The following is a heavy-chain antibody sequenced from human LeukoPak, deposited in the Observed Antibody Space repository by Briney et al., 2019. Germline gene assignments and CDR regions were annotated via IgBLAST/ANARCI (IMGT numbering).Heavy chain of an antibody. CDR1: GFTFSSYE. CDR3: AKDLNKYSSSWFDAFDI. V-gene: IGHV3-48*03. J-gene: IGHJ3*02. Sequence: GGSLRLSCAASGFTFSSYEMNWVRQAPGKGLEWVSYISSSGSTIYYADSVKGRFTISRDNAKNSLYLQMNSLRAEDTAVYYCAKDLNKYSSSWFDAFDIWGQGTMVTVSS. D-gene: IGHD6-13*01. CDR2: ISSSGSTI.